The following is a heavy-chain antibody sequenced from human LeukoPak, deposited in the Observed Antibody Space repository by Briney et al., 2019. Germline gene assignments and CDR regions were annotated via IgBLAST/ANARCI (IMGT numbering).Heavy chain of an antibody. CDR1: GFTFSSYS. D-gene: IGHD4-17*01. CDR2: ISSSSSYI. J-gene: IGHJ4*02. Sequence: GESLKISCAASGFTFSSYSMNWVRQAPAKGLEWVSSISSSSSYIYYADSVKGRFTISRDNAKNSLYLQMNSLRAEDTAVYYCARDLGDYVPLVDYWGQGTLVTVSS. V-gene: IGHV3-21*01. CDR3: ARDLGDYVPLVDY.